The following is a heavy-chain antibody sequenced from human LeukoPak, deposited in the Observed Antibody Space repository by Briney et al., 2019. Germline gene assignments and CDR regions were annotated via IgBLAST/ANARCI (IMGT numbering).Heavy chain of an antibody. D-gene: IGHD5-24*01. CDR1: GYSFTSYW. CDR3: ARLSRDGYSHYYYYYGMDV. J-gene: IGHJ6*02. V-gene: IGHV5-51*01. Sequence: GEFLKTSCKGSGYSFTSYWIAWVRQMPGKGLEWMGSIYPGDSDTRYSPSFQGRVTISADKSISTAYLQWSSLKASDTAMYYCARLSRDGYSHYYYYYGMDVWGQGTTITVSS. CDR2: IYPGDSDT.